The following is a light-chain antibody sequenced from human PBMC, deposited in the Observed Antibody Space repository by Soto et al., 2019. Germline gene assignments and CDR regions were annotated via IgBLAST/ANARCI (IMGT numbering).Light chain of an antibody. CDR2: EVS. J-gene: IGLJ1*01. Sequence: LTQPPSASGSPGQSVTISCPGTSSDVGGYNYVSWYQQHPGKAPKLMIYEVSKRPSGVPDRFSGSKSGNTASLTVSGLQAEDEADYYCSSYAGSNNQVFGAGTKVTVL. CDR3: SSYAGSNNQV. V-gene: IGLV2-8*01. CDR1: SSDVGGYNY.